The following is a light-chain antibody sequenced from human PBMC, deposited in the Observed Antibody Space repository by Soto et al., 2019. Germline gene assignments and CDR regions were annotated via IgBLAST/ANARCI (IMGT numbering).Light chain of an antibody. Sequence: QSVLTQPPSASGTPGQRVTISCSGSSSNIGSNTVNWYQHLPGTAPKLLIYIATHRPLGVPDRFSGSKSGTSASLAISGLQSEDEADYYCAAWDDSLNGVVFGGGTKLTVL. CDR3: AAWDDSLNGVV. CDR1: SSNIGSNT. CDR2: IAT. J-gene: IGLJ2*01. V-gene: IGLV1-44*01.